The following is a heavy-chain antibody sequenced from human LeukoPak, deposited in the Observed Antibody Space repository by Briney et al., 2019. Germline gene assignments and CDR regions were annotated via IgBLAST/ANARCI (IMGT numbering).Heavy chain of an antibody. Sequence: GGSLRLSCVGSGFTFRSHAMSWVRQAPEKGLEFVSGICENGGTTYYADSVKGRFSISRDNSKNTLYLQMDSLRGEDTAVYYCAKDFRIGYSAHFDYWGQGALVTVSS. J-gene: IGHJ4*02. D-gene: IGHD2-21*01. CDR2: ICENGGTT. CDR3: AKDFRIGYSAHFDY. CDR1: GFTFRSHA. V-gene: IGHV3-23*01.